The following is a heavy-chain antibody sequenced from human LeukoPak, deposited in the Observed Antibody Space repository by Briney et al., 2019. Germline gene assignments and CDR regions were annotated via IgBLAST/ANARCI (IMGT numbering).Heavy chain of an antibody. Sequence: GGSLRLSCTASGFTFTTYWMSWVRQAPGKGLEWVANIKPDGGEKYYVDSVKGRFTISRDNAKNSVYLQMNSLRAEDTAVYYCAREDCDATSCYWGIIYWGQGTLVTVSS. CDR3: AREDCDATSCYWGIIY. J-gene: IGHJ4*02. D-gene: IGHD2-2*01. V-gene: IGHV3-7*01. CDR2: IKPDGGEK. CDR1: GFTFTTYW.